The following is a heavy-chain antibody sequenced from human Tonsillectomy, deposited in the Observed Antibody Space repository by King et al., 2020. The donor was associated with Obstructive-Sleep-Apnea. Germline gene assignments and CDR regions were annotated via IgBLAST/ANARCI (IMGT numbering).Heavy chain of an antibody. CDR3: ARGGGRGSDWSNFDY. J-gene: IGHJ4*02. CDR1: GFIVSSNY. V-gene: IGHV3-66*01. D-gene: IGHD3-16*01. CDR2: IYSGGST. Sequence: VQLVESGGGLVQPGGSLRLSCVASGFIVSSNYMTWVRQAPGKGLEWVSVIYSGGSTYYADSVKGRFTISRDNSKNTVYLQMNSLRAEDTAVYYCARGGGRGSDWSNFDYWGQGNLVTVSS.